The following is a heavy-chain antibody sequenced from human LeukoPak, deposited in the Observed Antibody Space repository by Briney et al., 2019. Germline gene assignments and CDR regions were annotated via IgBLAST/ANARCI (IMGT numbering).Heavy chain of an antibody. Sequence: GGSLRLSCAASGFTFSSYSMNWVRQAPGKGLEWVSYISSSSSTIYYADSVKGRFTISRDNAKNSLYLQMNSLRAEDTAVYYCAREGYSSSSDFDYWGQGTLVTVSS. V-gene: IGHV3-48*01. CDR2: ISSSSSTI. CDR3: AREGYSSSSDFDY. CDR1: GFTFSSYS. D-gene: IGHD6-6*01. J-gene: IGHJ4*02.